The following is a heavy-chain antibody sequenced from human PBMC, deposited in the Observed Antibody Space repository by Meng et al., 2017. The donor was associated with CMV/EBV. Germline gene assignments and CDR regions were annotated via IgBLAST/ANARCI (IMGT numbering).Heavy chain of an antibody. J-gene: IGHJ4*02. V-gene: IGHV3-33*06. CDR2: IWDDGSNK. D-gene: IGHD3-10*01. CDR3: AKDFSYYYGSGSSVGYFDY. Sequence: CTLCGYGMRWVRQAPGKGLEWVAVIWDDGSNKYYADSVKGRFTISRDNSKNTLYLQMNSLRAEDTAVYYCAKDFSYYYGSGSSVGYFDYWGQGTLVTVS. CDR1: CTLCGYG.